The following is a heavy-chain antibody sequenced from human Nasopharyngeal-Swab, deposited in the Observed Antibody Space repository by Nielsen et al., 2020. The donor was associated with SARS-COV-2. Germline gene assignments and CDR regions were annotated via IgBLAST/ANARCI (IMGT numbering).Heavy chain of an antibody. CDR2: SYYRGRT. V-gene: IGHV4-31*02. Sequence: WIRQPPGKGLEWIGYSYYRGRTYFNPSLESRAAMSLDRSKNQFSLNLTSVTAADTAVYYCATTLNTVTHFFYRGQGMLVTVSS. J-gene: IGHJ4*02. CDR3: ATTLNTVTHFFY. D-gene: IGHD4-17*01.